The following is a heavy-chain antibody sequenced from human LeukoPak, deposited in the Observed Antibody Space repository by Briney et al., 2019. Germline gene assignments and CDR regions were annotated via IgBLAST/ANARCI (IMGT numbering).Heavy chain of an antibody. CDR2: ITGDGDNT. D-gene: IGHD2-15*01. Sequence: PGGSLRLSCAASGFTFDAFGMTWVRQAPGKGLEWVSLITGDGDNTYYADSVKGRFTISRDNNKNSLYLHMNSLSTEDTALYYCAKEPSRGVVFDRWGQGTLVTVSS. J-gene: IGHJ5*02. V-gene: IGHV3-43*02. CDR1: GFTFDAFG. CDR3: AKEPSRGVVFDR.